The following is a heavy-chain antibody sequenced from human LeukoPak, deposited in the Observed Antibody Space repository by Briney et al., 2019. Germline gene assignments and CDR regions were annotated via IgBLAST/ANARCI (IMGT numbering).Heavy chain of an antibody. D-gene: IGHD3-22*01. Sequence: ASVKVSCKASGYTFTSYAMNWVRQAPGQGLEWMGWINPNSGGTNYAQKFQGRVTMTRDTSISTAYMELSRLRSDDTAVYYCARSGAVVVITSLLGYWGQGTLVTVSS. V-gene: IGHV1-2*02. J-gene: IGHJ4*02. CDR2: INPNSGGT. CDR1: GYTFTSYA. CDR3: ARSGAVVVITSLLGY.